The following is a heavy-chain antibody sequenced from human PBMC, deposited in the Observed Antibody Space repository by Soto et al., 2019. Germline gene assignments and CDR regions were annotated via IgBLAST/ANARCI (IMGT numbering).Heavy chain of an antibody. CDR1: GDSIGPYY. Sequence: SETLSLTCTVSGDSIGPYYWSWIRQPPGQRLEWIAYIYYSGSTSYNPSLKSRLTISVDTSKNQFSVRLSSVTAADTAMYYCARLSSAWQDNWFDPWGQGTLVTISS. CDR3: ARLSSAWQDNWFDP. CDR2: IYYSGST. D-gene: IGHD6-19*01. J-gene: IGHJ5*02. V-gene: IGHV4-59*01.